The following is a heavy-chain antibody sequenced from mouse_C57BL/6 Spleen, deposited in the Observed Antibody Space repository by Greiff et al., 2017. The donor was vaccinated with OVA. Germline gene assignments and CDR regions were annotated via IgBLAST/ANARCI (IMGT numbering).Heavy chain of an antibody. V-gene: IGHV1-52*01. D-gene: IGHD1-1*01. J-gene: IGHJ1*03. CDR1: GYTFTSYW. CDR3: ARGGGSSYDWYFDV. Sequence: QVQLQQPGAELVRPGSSVKLSCKASGYTFTSYWMHWVKQRPIQGLEWIGNIDPSDSETHYNQKFKDKATLTVDKSSSTAYMQLSSLTSEDSAVYYCARGGGSSYDWYFDVWGTGTTVTVSS. CDR2: IDPSDSET.